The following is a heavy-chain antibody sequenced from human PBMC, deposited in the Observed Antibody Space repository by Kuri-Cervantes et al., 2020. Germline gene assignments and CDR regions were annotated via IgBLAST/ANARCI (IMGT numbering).Heavy chain of an antibody. V-gene: IGHV1-2*02. Sequence: ASVKVSCKASGYTFTGYYMHWVRQAPGQGLEWMGWINPNSGGTNYAQKFQGRVTMTRDTSTSTAYMELRSLRSDDTAVYYCARGGRGRLLWFGELEYGMDVWGQGTTVTVSS. CDR1: GYTFTGYY. J-gene: IGHJ6*02. D-gene: IGHD3-10*01. CDR2: INPNSGGT. CDR3: ARGGRGRLLWFGELEYGMDV.